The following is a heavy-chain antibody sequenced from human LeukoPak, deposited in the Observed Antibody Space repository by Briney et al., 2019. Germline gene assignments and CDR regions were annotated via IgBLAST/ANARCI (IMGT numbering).Heavy chain of an antibody. Sequence: ASVKVSCKASGYTFTGYYMHWVRQAPGQGLEWMGRINPNSGGTNYAQKFQGRVTMTRDTSISTACMELSRLRSDDTAVYYCARDRRSSWFPFDYWGQGTLVTVSS. D-gene: IGHD6-13*01. V-gene: IGHV1-2*06. J-gene: IGHJ4*02. CDR3: ARDRRSSWFPFDY. CDR1: GYTFTGYY. CDR2: INPNSGGT.